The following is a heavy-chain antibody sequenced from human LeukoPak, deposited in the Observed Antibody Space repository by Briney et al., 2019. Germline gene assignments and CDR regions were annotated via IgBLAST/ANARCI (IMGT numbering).Heavy chain of an antibody. V-gene: IGHV4-30-4*08. D-gene: IGHD2-2*01. CDR2: IYYSGST. Sequence: PSETLSLTCTVSGGSISSCYWSWIRQPPGKGLEWIGYIYYSGSTYYNPSLKSRVTISVDTSKNQFSLKLSSVTAADTAVYYCARDFRDIVVVPAAPTRYYYYYYMDVWGKGTTVTVSS. CDR3: ARDFRDIVVVPAAPTRYYYYYYMDV. J-gene: IGHJ6*03. CDR1: GGSISSCY.